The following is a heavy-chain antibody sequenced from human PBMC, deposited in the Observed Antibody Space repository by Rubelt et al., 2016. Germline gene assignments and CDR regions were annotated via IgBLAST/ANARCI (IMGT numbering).Heavy chain of an antibody. Sequence: QVQLVQSGAEVKKPGASVTVSCKASGYSFTNYGVHWVRQAPGQGLEWMGWISVSNDNTNYGQKFQGRVSTTTDTSTNTFHMELSGLRADDTAVDYWAREVGATDLWGQGTLVTVSS. CDR1: GYSFTNYG. J-gene: IGHJ4*02. D-gene: IGHD1-26*01. CDR2: ISVSNDNT. CDR3: AREVGATDL. V-gene: IGHV1-18*01.